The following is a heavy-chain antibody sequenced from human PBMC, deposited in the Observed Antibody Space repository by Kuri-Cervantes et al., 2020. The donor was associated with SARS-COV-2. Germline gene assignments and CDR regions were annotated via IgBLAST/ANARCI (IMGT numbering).Heavy chain of an antibody. CDR3: GRGVVVVPAAVIFFDS. V-gene: IGHV4-59*01. D-gene: IGHD2-2*01. J-gene: IGHJ4*02. CDR1: GGAISSYY. CDR2: IYYSGST. Sequence: GSLRLSCTVSGGAISSYYGSWIRQPPGKGLEWIGYIYYSGSTNYNTTLRSRVTISVETSKNQFPLRLSSVTAADTAVYSCGRGVVVVPAAVIFFDSWGQGTLVTVSS.